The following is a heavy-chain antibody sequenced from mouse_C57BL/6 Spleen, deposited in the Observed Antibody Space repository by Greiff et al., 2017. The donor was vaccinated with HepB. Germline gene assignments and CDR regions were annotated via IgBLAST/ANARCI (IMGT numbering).Heavy chain of an antibody. V-gene: IGHV5-4*01. CDR1: GFTFSSYA. Sequence: EVKLMESGGGLVKPGGSLKLSCAASGFTFSSYAMSWVRQTPEKRLEWVATISDGGSYTYYPDNVKGRFTISRDNAKNNLYLQMSHLKSEDTAMYYCAREGTTVVPHWYFDVWGTGTTVTVAS. CDR2: ISDGGSYT. CDR3: AREGTTVVPHWYFDV. D-gene: IGHD1-1*01. J-gene: IGHJ1*03.